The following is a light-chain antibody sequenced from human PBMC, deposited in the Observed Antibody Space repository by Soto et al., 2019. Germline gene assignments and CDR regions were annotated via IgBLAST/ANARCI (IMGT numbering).Light chain of an antibody. CDR1: QRISSW. V-gene: IGKV1-5*01. J-gene: IGKJ1*01. Sequence: GDRVTITCRASQRISSWLAWYQQKPGKAPKLLIYDASSLESGVQSRFSGSGSGTEFTLTIRSLQPDDFATYYCKQYNSYSPTFGQGTKVDIK. CDR2: DAS. CDR3: KQYNSYSPT.